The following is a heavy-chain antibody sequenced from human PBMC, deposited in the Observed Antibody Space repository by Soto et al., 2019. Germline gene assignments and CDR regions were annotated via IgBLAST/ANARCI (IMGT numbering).Heavy chain of an antibody. CDR1: GGSFSGYY. CDR2: INHSGST. Sequence: SDTLSLTCAVYGGSFSGYYWSWIRQPPGKGLEWIGEINHSGSTNYNPSLKSRVTISVDTSKNQFSLKLSSVTAADTAVYYCAREDTAMAYFDYWGQGTLVTVSS. D-gene: IGHD5-18*01. CDR3: AREDTAMAYFDY. J-gene: IGHJ4*02. V-gene: IGHV4-34*01.